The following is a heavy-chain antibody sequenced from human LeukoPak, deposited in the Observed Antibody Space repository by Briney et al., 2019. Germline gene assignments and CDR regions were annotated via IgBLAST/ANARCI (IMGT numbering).Heavy chain of an antibody. D-gene: IGHD3-22*01. CDR2: ISSSSSYI. J-gene: IGHJ4*02. V-gene: IGHV3-21*01. CDR1: GFTFSSYS. CDR3: ARGITMIAAYFDY. Sequence: GGSLRLSCAASGFTFSSYSMNWVRQAPXXXXXWVSSISSSSSYIYYADSVKGRFTISRDNAKNSLYLQMNSLRAEDTAMYYCARGITMIAAYFDYWGQGTLVTVSS.